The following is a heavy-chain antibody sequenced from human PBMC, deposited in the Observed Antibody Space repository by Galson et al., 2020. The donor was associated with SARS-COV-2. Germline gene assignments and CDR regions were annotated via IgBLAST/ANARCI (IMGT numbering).Heavy chain of an antibody. J-gene: IGHJ4*02. D-gene: IGHD6-19*01. Sequence: GGSLRLSCAASGLTFSSYSMNWVRQAPGKGLEWVSYISSSSSPIYYADSVKGRFTISRDNAKNSLYLQMNSLRAEDTAVYYCARDTGIAVDNWGQGTLFTVSS. CDR1: GLTFSSYS. V-gene: IGHV3-48*04. CDR2: ISSSSSPI. CDR3: ARDTGIAVDN.